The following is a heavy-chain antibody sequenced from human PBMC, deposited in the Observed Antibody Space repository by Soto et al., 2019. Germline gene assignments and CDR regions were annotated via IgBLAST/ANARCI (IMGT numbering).Heavy chain of an antibody. CDR2: IYWVDDK. CDR3: AHRLSATGLFDY. CDR1: GFSLSTSGVG. V-gene: IGHV2-5*02. J-gene: IGHJ4*02. D-gene: IGHD6-13*01. Sequence: QITLKESGPTLVKPTQTLTLTCTFSGFSLSTSGVGVGWIRQPPGKALEWLALIYWVDDKRYSPSLKSRLTIHTDASKNQVVLTIANMDPVDTATYYCAHRLSATGLFDYGGQGTLVTVSS.